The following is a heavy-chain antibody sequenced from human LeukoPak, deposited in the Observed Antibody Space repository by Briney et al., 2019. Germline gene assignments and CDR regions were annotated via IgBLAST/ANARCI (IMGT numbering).Heavy chain of an antibody. Sequence: GGSLRLSCAAPEFSVSSNYMSWVRQAPGKGLEWVSLIYTGGTTYYADSVKGRFTISRDKTKNTLYLQMNSLRAEDTAVYYCARDTGYGSGSFDYWGQGTLVTVSS. CDR2: IYTGGTT. V-gene: IGHV3-53*01. CDR3: ARDTGYGSGSFDY. D-gene: IGHD3-10*01. J-gene: IGHJ4*02. CDR1: EFSVSSNY.